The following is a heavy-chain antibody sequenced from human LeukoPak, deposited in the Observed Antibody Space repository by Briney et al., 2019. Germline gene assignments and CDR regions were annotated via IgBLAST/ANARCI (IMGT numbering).Heavy chain of an antibody. V-gene: IGHV3-30-3*01. CDR1: GFTFSSYA. D-gene: IGHD3-22*01. CDR3: AREDTYYDSSGYYFHHYYYYGMDV. CDR2: ISYDGSNK. J-gene: IGHJ6*02. Sequence: GGSLRLSCAASGFTFSSYAMHWVRQAPGKGLEWVAVISYDGSNKYYADSVKGRFTISRDNSNNTLYLQMNSLRAEDTAVYYCAREDTYYDSSGYYFHHYYYYGMDVWGQGTTVTVSS.